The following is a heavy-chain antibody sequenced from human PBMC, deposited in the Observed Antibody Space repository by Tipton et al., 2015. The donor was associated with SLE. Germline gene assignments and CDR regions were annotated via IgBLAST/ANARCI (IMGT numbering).Heavy chain of an antibody. CDR1: GFTFHDHA. V-gene: IGHV3-9*01. J-gene: IGHJ3*01. CDR3: TRDTGTLVGNAFDV. D-gene: IGHD2-8*02. CDR2: ISWNSGSM. Sequence: VQLVQSGGGLVQPGRSLRLSCAASGFTFHDHAMHWVRQAPGKGLEWVSGISWNSGSMGSADSVKGRFTISRDNAKNSLYLQMNSLRTEDTALYYCTRDTGTLVGNAFDVWGQGTMVTVSS.